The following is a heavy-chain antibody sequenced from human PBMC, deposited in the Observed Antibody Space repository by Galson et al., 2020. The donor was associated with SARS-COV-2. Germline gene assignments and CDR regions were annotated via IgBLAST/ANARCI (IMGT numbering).Heavy chain of an antibody. J-gene: IGHJ2*01. D-gene: IGHD3-10*02. CDR3: ASVRGDL. Sequence: SQTLSLTCAVSGESFNYDYWNWFRQPPGKGLEWIGEINQSGSPDYNASLKRRVTISVDTSKKHVFLNLRSVTAADTAVYYCASVRGDLWGRGTLVIVS. CDR1: GESFNYDY. V-gene: IGHV4-34*01. CDR2: INQSGSP.